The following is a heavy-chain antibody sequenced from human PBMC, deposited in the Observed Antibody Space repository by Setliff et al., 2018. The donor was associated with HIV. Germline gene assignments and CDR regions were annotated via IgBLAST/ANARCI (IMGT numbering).Heavy chain of an antibody. D-gene: IGHD3-9*01. V-gene: IGHV1-46*01. CDR3: ARDSNEGSDWSNGGWFDP. CDR2: INPSGGGT. Sequence: ASVKVSCKASGYTFTNFYIHWVRQAPGQGLEWMGTINPSGGGTTYAQKFQGRVNMTRDTSTTTFYMELISLKSEDTAMYYCARDSNEGSDWSNGGWFDPW. J-gene: IGHJ5*02. CDR1: GYTFTNFY.